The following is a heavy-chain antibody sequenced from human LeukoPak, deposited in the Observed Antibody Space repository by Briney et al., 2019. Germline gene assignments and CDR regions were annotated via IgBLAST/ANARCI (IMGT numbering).Heavy chain of an antibody. CDR1: GLTFSDYY. Sequence: GGSLRLSCAASGLTFSDYYMSWIRQAPGKGLEWVSYISRSSGHTNYADSVKGRFTISRDNAKNSLYLQMNSLRAEDTAVCYCARDRRDTGGIDYWGQGTLVTVSS. CDR3: ARDRRDTGGIDY. CDR2: ISRSSGHT. J-gene: IGHJ4*02. D-gene: IGHD1-14*01. V-gene: IGHV3-11*05.